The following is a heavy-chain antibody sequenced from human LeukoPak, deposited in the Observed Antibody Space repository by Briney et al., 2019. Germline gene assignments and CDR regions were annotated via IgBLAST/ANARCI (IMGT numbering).Heavy chain of an antibody. CDR1: GFAFSTYW. CDR2: MNSDGSST. V-gene: IGHV3-74*01. D-gene: IGHD1-26*01. J-gene: IGHJ4*02. CDR3: ARDPSAFSGSYDY. Sequence: GGSLRLSCAASGFAFSTYWMHWVRQVPGKGLVWVSRMNSDGSSTSYADSVKGRFTISRDNVKNTLYLQMNSLRAEDTAVYFCARDPSAFSGSYDYWGQGTLVTVSS.